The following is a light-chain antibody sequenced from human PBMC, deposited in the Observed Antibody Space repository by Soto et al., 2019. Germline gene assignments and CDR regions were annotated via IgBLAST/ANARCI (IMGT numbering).Light chain of an antibody. J-gene: IGLJ2*01. V-gene: IGLV3-21*01. CDR1: NIGSKS. CDR3: QVWDNSSAHVI. CDR2: YDS. Sequence: SYELTQPPSVSVAPGQTARVACGGSNIGSKSVHWYQQKPGHAPVLVMYYDSDRPSGIPERFSGSNSGNTATLTISRVEAGDEADYYCQVWDNSSAHVIFGGGTKLTVL.